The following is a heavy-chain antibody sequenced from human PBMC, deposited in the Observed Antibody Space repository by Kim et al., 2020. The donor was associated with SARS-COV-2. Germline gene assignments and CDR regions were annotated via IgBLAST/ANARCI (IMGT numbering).Heavy chain of an antibody. D-gene: IGHD2-21*02. CDR3: AGATVMVTGTTYYYYASDA. CDR1: AGTFNSYS. J-gene: IGHJ6*02. CDR2: IIPMFDTR. Sequence: SVKVSCKASAGTFNSYSINWVRLAPGQGLEWMGGIIPMFDTRYYAQRFQGRVTITADQSTRTAYMELSNLRSEDTAVYYCAGATVMVTGTTYYYYASDAWGQGTTVTVSS. V-gene: IGHV1-69*13.